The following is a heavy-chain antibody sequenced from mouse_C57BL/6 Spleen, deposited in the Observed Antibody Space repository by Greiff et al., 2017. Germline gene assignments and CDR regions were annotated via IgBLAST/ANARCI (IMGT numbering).Heavy chain of an antibody. CDR2: INPSNGRT. CDR3: ARDGYYDAMDY. CDR1: GYTFTSYR. J-gene: IGHJ4*01. Sequence: VQPPQHATELVKPGASVKLSCKASGYTFTSYRMHWVKQRPGRGLEWIGNINPSNGRTNYNEKFKSKATLTVDKSSSTAYMQLSSLTSEDSAVYYCARDGYYDAMDYWGQGTSVTVSS. V-gene: IGHV1-53*01. D-gene: IGHD2-2*01.